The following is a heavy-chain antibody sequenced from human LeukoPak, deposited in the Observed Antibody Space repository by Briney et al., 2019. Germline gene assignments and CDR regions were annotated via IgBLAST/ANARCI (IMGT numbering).Heavy chain of an antibody. J-gene: IGHJ6*02. Sequence: PSETLSLTCAVYGRSFSGYYWSWIRQPPGKGLEWIGEINHSGSTNYNPSLKSRVTISVDRSKNQFSLKLSSVTAADTAVYYCARGVGYCSSTSCPYYYYGMDVWGQGTTVTVSS. CDR1: GRSFSGYY. CDR3: ARGVGYCSSTSCPYYYYGMDV. CDR2: INHSGST. V-gene: IGHV4-34*01. D-gene: IGHD2-2*01.